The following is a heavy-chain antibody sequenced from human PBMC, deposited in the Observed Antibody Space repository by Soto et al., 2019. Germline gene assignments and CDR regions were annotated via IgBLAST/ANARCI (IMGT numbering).Heavy chain of an antibody. J-gene: IGHJ4*02. Sequence: TGGSLRLSCAASGFTFSTYAISWVRQAPGKGLEWVSVISGSGGTTYYADSVKGRFTISRDNSKNTLYLQMNSLIAEDTAVYYCAKVRESAAAGHFDYWGQGTLVTVSS. CDR3: AKVRESAAAGHFDY. V-gene: IGHV3-23*01. CDR1: GFTFSTYA. D-gene: IGHD6-13*01. CDR2: ISGSGGTT.